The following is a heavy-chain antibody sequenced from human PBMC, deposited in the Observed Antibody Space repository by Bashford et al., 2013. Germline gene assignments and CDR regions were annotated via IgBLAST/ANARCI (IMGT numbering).Heavy chain of an antibody. D-gene: IGHD6-6*01. CDR3: ARPLVRGRSSSGFDD. V-gene: IGHV4-39*01. CDR1: GGSISSSFYS. Sequence: SETLSLTCTVSGGSISSSFYSWAWVRQPPGKGLEYIGTIYYSGSTYYNPSLKGRLAMSVDTSKNQFSLKLSSVTAADTAVYYCARPLVRGRSSSGFDDWGQGTLVTVSS. J-gene: IGHJ4*02. CDR2: IYYSGST.